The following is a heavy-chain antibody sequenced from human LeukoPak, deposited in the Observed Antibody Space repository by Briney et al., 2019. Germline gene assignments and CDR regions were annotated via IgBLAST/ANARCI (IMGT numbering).Heavy chain of an antibody. CDR3: ARVHAYFDF. J-gene: IGHJ2*01. CDR2: IKEDGSDK. V-gene: IGHV3-7*04. Sequence: GGSLRLSCAASGFTFSSYWMSWVRQAPGKGLEWVAHIKEDGSDKNYVDSVKGRFTISRDNAKNSLYLQMNSLRVENTSVYYCARVHAYFDFWGRGTLVTLPS. CDR1: GFTFSSYW.